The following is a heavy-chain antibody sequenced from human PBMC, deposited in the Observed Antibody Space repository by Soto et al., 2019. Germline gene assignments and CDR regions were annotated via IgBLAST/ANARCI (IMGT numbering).Heavy chain of an antibody. J-gene: IGHJ4*02. V-gene: IGHV1-69*13. Sequence: ASVKLSCKAPEGTFSTYAISWVRQAPGQGLEWMGGIIPMFGTANYAQRFQDRVTITADESTNTVYMELSSLRSEDTAVYFCASGIQLWLRRINNGYSGWGQGTLVTVSS. D-gene: IGHD5-18*01. CDR2: IIPMFGTA. CDR1: EGTFSTYA. CDR3: ASGIQLWLRRINNGYSG.